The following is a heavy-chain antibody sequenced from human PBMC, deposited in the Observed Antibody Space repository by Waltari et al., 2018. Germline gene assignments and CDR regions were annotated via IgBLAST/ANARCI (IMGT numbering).Heavy chain of an antibody. J-gene: IGHJ5*02. Sequence: QITLKESGPTLVKPTQTLTLTCTFSGFSLNTFGVGVGWIRQPPGKALEWLALIFSNDDKRYSPSLKSRLTITKDTSENQVVLTMTNVDPMDTATYYCANNGGSSWFDPWGQGVLVTVSS. D-gene: IGHD2-8*01. CDR1: GFSLNTFGVG. CDR3: ANNGGSSWFDP. CDR2: IFSNDDK. V-gene: IGHV2-5*01.